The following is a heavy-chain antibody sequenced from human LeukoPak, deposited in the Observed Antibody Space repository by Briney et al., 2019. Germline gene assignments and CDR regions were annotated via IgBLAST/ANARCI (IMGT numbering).Heavy chain of an antibody. V-gene: IGHV1-8*01. Sequence: ASVKVSCKASGYTFTSYDINWVRQATGQGLEWMGWMNPNSGNTGYAQKFQGRVTMTRNTSISTAYMELSRLRSDDTAVYYCARGLSGPYGDHHIWGHYFDYWGQGTLVTVSS. J-gene: IGHJ4*02. CDR2: MNPNSGNT. CDR3: ARGLSGPYGDHHIWGHYFDY. D-gene: IGHD4-17*01. CDR1: GYTFTSYD.